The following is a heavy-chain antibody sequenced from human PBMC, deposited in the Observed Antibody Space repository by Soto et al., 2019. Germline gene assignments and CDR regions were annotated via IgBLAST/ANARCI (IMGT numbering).Heavy chain of an antibody. CDR2: IDWDDDK. V-gene: IGHV2-70*11. CDR1: GFSLSTSGMC. CDR3: ARAEVATAYYYGMDV. J-gene: IGHJ6*02. D-gene: IGHD5-12*01. Sequence: SGPTLVNPTQTLTLTCTFSGFSLSTSGMCVSWIRQPPGKALEWLARIDWDDDKYYSTSLKTRLTISKDTSKNQVVLTMTNMDPVDTATYYCARAEVATAYYYGMDVWGQGTTVTVSS.